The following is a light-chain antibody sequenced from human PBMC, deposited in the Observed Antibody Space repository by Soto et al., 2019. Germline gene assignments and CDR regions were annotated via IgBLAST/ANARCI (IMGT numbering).Light chain of an antibody. V-gene: IGLV2-14*03. CDR1: NRDIGGYNY. Sequence: QSVLTQPASVSGSPGQSITISCTGTNRDIGGYNYVSWYQQHPGKAPKLVSYDVNNRPSGVSNRFSGSKSGNTASLTISGLQAEDEAEYYCSSYTDSNTLVFGGGTKLTVL. CDR2: DVN. J-gene: IGLJ2*01. CDR3: SSYTDSNTLV.